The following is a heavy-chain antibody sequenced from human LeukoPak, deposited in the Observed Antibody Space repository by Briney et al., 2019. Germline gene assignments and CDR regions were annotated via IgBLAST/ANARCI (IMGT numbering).Heavy chain of an antibody. D-gene: IGHD6-19*01. V-gene: IGHV5-51*01. Sequence: GESLKISCNGSGYSFTTYWIGWVRQMPGKGLEWMGIIYPGDSDTRYSPSFQGQVTISVDKSTTTAYLQWSSLKASDTAMYYCARPDSSGWFQIDYWGQGTLVTVSS. CDR1: GYSFTTYW. CDR3: ARPDSSGWFQIDY. J-gene: IGHJ4*02. CDR2: IYPGDSDT.